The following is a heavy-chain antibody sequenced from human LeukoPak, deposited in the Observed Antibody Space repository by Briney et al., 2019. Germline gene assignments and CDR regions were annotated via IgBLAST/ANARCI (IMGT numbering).Heavy chain of an antibody. CDR3: VRDFRSADY. CDR2: ISSSSSFI. V-gene: IGHV3-21*01. Sequence: GGSLRLSCAASGFTFSVYSMNWVRQAPGKGLEWVSCISSSSSFIYYADSVKGRFTISRDNAKSSLYLQMNSLRVEDTAVYYCVRDFRSADYWGQGTLVTVSS. CDR1: GFTFSVYS. J-gene: IGHJ4*02.